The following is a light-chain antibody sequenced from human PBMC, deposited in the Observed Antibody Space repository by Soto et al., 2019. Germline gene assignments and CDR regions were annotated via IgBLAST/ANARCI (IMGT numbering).Light chain of an antibody. Sequence: DIQMTQSPSSLSASVGDRVTIACRPSQHINKYLNWYQHQPGRAPKLLIYAAANLSSGVPSRFSGSGFGTDFTLTIASLRPDDFATYFCQQSYSTPLTFGGGTKVDI. CDR3: QQSYSTPLT. CDR2: AAA. CDR1: QHINKY. V-gene: IGKV1-39*01. J-gene: IGKJ4*01.